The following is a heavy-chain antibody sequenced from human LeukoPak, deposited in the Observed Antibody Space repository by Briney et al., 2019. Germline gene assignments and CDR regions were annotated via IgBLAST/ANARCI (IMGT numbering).Heavy chain of an antibody. J-gene: IGHJ4*02. CDR2: IYYSGST. CDR3: AREYGSGSYYNQPFDY. Sequence: PSETLSLTCTVSGGSISSSSYYWGWIRQPPGKGLEWIGSIYYSGSTYYNPSLKSRVTISVDTSKNQFSLKLSSVTAADTAVYYCAREYGSGSYYNQPFDYWGQGTLVTASS. CDR1: GGSISSSSYY. D-gene: IGHD3-10*01. V-gene: IGHV4-39*07.